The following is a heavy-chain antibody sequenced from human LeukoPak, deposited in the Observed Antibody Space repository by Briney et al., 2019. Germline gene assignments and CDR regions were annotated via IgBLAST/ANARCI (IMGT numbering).Heavy chain of an antibody. D-gene: IGHD6-19*01. CDR2: INHSGST. J-gene: IGHJ4*02. V-gene: IGHV4-34*01. CDR1: GGSFSGYY. CDR3: ARRRIAVAGFDY. Sequence: SETLSLTCXVYGGSFSGYYWSWIRQPPGKGLEWIGEINHSGSTNYNPSLKSRVTISVDTSKNQFSLKLSSVAAADTAVYYCARRRIAVAGFDYWGQGTLVTVSS.